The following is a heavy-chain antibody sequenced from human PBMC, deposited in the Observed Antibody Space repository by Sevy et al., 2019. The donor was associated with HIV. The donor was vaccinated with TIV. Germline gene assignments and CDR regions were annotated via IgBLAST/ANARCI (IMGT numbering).Heavy chain of an antibody. V-gene: IGHV3-23*01. D-gene: IGHD6-19*01. CDR3: AIGLYSSGWTDAFDI. Sequence: GGSLRLSCAASRFTFTNYAMTWVRQAPGKGLDWVSTISIYGGSTYYADSVKGRFTISRDNSKNTLYLQMNSLRAEDTAVYYCAIGLYSSGWTDAFDIWGQGTMVTV. CDR1: RFTFTNYA. J-gene: IGHJ3*02. CDR2: ISIYGGST.